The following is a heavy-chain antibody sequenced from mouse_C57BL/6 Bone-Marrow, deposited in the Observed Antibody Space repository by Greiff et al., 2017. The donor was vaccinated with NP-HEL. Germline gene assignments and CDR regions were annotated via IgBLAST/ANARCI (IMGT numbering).Heavy chain of an antibody. D-gene: IGHD2-1*01. J-gene: IGHJ2*01. Sequence: QVQLQQSGAELARPGASVKLSCKASGYTFTSYTMHWVKQRPGQGLEWIGYINPSSGYTKYNQKFKDKATLTADKSSSTAYMQLSSLTSEDATDYYCARGPANYPLDYWGQGTTLTVSS. CDR3: ARGPANYPLDY. CDR2: INPSSGYT. V-gene: IGHV1-4*01. CDR1: GYTFTSYT.